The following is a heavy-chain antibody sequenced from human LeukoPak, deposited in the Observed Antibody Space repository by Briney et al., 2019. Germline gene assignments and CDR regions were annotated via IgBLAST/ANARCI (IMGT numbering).Heavy chain of an antibody. CDR3: ARAAPSIAVAGTPRWYFDL. J-gene: IGHJ2*01. CDR2: INHSGST. D-gene: IGHD6-19*01. Sequence: PSETLSLTCAVYGGSFSGYYWSWIRQPPGKGLEWIGEINHSGSTNYNPSLKSRVTISVDTSKNQFSLKLSSVTAADTAVYYCARAAPSIAVAGTPRWYFDLWGRGTLVTVSS. CDR1: GGSFSGYY. V-gene: IGHV4-34*01.